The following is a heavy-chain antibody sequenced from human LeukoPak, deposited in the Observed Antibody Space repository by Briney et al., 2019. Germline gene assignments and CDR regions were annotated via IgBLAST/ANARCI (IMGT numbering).Heavy chain of an antibody. J-gene: IGHJ4*02. CDR2: ISSSSSYI. D-gene: IGHD6-19*01. CDR1: GFTFSSYS. CDR3: ARDGGSGLLSPLDY. Sequence: PGGSLRLSCAASGFTFSSYSMNWVRQAPGKGLEWVSSISSSSSYIYYADSVKGRFTISRDNAKNSLYLQMDSLRAEDTAVYYCARDGGSGLLSPLDYWGQGTLVTVSS. V-gene: IGHV3-21*01.